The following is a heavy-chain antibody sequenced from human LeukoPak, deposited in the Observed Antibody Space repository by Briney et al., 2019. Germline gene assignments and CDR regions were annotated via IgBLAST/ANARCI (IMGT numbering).Heavy chain of an antibody. D-gene: IGHD1-1*01. CDR1: GYTFTSYG. J-gene: IGHJ4*02. CDR2: ISAYNGNT. V-gene: IGHV1-18*01. CDR3: ARTVARTNPLHFDY. Sequence: ASVKVSCKASGYTFTSYGISWVRQAPGQGLEWMGWISAYNGNTNYAQKLQGRVTTTTDTSTSTAYMELRSLRSDDTAVYYCARTVARTNPLHFDYWGQGTLVTVSS.